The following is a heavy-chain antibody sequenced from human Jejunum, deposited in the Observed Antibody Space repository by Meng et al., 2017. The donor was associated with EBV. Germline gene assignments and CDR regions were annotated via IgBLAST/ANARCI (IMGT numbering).Heavy chain of an antibody. Sequence: VQRVESGGGLVQPGGSLRLSCATSGFTFSDYWMHWVRQAPGKGLVWVSRINTDGSTTNYADSVKGRFTISRDNAENTLFLQMNSLKAEDTAVYYCTRAGSYRHDYWGQGTLVTVSS. CDR2: INTDGSTT. J-gene: IGHJ4*02. V-gene: IGHV3-74*01. CDR1: GFTFSDYW. D-gene: IGHD6-25*01. CDR3: TRAGSYRHDY.